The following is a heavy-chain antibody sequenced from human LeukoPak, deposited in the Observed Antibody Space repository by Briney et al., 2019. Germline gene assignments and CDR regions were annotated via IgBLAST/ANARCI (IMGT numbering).Heavy chain of an antibody. CDR2: ISAYNGNT. J-gene: IGHJ5*02. V-gene: IGHV1-18*01. CDR1: GYTFTSYG. CDR3: ARRSPRGAVADPGWFDP. D-gene: IGHD6-19*01. Sequence: GSSVKVSCKASGYTFTSYGISWVRQAPGQGLEWMGWISAYNGNTNYAQKLQGRVTMTTDTSTSTAYMELRSLRSDDTAVYYCARRSPRGAVADPGWFDPWSQGTLVTVSS.